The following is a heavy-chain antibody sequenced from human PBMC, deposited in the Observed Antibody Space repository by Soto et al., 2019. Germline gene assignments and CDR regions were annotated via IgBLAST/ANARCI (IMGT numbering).Heavy chain of an antibody. CDR2: ISYDGSNE. CDR1: GFTFSSYA. J-gene: IGHJ4*02. D-gene: IGHD7-27*01. V-gene: IGHV3-30-3*01. CDR3: AREGGERYYFDY. Sequence: QVQLVESGGGVVQPGRSLRLSCAASGFTFSSYAMHWVRQAPGKGLEWVAVISYDGSNEYYADSVKGRFTISRDNSKNTLYLQMNSLRAEDTAVYYCAREGGERYYFDYWGQGTLVTVSS.